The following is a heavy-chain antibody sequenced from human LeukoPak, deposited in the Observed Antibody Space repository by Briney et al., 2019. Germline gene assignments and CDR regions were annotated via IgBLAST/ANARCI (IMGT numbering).Heavy chain of an antibody. CDR2: ISSSSSYI. D-gene: IGHD6-25*01. Sequence: GGSLRLSCAASGFTFSDYYMGWIRQAPGKGLEWVSYISSSSSYIYYADSVKGRFTISRDNAKNSLYLQMNSLRAEDTAVYYCARDQEGEYSNGDYWGQGTLVTVSS. V-gene: IGHV3-11*06. CDR1: GFTFSDYY. CDR3: ARDQEGEYSNGDY. J-gene: IGHJ4*02.